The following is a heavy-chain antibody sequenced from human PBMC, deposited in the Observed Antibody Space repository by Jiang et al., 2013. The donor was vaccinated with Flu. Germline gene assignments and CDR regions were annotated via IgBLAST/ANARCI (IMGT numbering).Heavy chain of an antibody. CDR3: ASPDEPGIAVAGPKRGYYYGMDV. CDR2: INANTGNP. CDR1: GYTFTSYT. Sequence: SELKNPGASVKVACRASGYTFTSYTINWVRQAPGQGLEWMGWINANTGNPTYAQGFTGRFVFSLDTSVSTAYLQISSLKAEDTAVYYCASPDEPGIAVAGPKRGYYYGMDVWGQGTTVTVSS. J-gene: IGHJ6*02. D-gene: IGHD6-19*01. V-gene: IGHV7-4-1*02.